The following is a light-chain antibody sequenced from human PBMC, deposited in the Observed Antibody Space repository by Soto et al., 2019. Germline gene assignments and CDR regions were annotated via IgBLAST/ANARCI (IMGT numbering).Light chain of an antibody. V-gene: IGKV1-5*01. CDR3: QQYNSYSWT. J-gene: IGKJ1*01. CDR1: QSISSW. Sequence: DIPMTQSPSTLSASVGDRVTITCRSSQSISSWLAWYQQKPGKAPKLLIYDASSLESGVTSRFSVSGSGTEFTLTISSLQPDDFATYYCQQYNSYSWTFGQGTKVEIK. CDR2: DAS.